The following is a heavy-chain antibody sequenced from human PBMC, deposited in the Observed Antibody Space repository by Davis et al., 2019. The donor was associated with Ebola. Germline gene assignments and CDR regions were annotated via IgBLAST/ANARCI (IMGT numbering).Heavy chain of an antibody. CDR1: GFPPSSYA. V-gene: IGHV3-33*01. D-gene: IGHD3-10*01. CDR2: IGYNGSNK. Sequence: PGGSLELSCPTSGFPPSSYAMHGVRHSPGKGRGWVAVIGYNGSNKYYADSVKGRFTISRDNSKNALYLQMNSLRAEDTAVYYCGRDRAMFRVGLIDYWGQGTLVTVSS. J-gene: IGHJ4*02. CDR3: GRDRAMFRVGLIDY.